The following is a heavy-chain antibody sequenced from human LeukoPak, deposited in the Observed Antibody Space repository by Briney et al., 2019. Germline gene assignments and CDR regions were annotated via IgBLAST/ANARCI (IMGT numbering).Heavy chain of an antibody. J-gene: IGHJ4*02. D-gene: IGHD2-2*02. V-gene: IGHV3-53*01. CDR3: ARIPDY. CDR1: GFTFSSYA. CDR2: IYSGGST. Sequence: GGSLRLSCAASGFTFSSYAMSWVRQAPGKGLEWVSVIYSGGSTYYADSVKGRFTISRDNSKNTLYLQMNSLRAEDTAVYYCARIPDYWGQGTLVTVSS.